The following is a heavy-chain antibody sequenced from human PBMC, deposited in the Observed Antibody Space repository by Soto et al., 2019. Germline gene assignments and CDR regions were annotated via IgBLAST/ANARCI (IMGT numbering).Heavy chain of an antibody. V-gene: IGHV1-69*01. CDR3: ARDRDDYCSGNYYNRIDF. J-gene: IGHJ4*02. D-gene: IGHD3-10*01. Sequence: QAQLVQSGAEVKKPGSSVKVSCKASGGIFSTYAISWLRQAPGQGLEWMGGIIPIFGTPNYAQRFQGRVTITADESTSTAYMELSRLRSEDTAVYYCARDRDDYCSGNYYNRIDFWGQGTLVTVSS. CDR2: IIPIFGTP. CDR1: GGIFSTYA.